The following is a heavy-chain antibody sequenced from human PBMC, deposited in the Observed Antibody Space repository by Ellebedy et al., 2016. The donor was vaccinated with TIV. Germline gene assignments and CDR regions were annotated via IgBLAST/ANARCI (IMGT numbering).Heavy chain of an antibody. V-gene: IGHV1-69*04. CDR3: AIDSDYYGSGSYYNPDY. CDR1: GDTFSSYA. CDR2: IIPILGIA. Sequence: AASVKVSCKASGDTFSSYAISWVRQAPGQGLEWMGRIIPILGIANYAQKFQGRVTITADKSTSTAYMELSSLRSEDTAVYYCAIDSDYYGSGSYYNPDYWGQGTLVIVSS. J-gene: IGHJ4*02. D-gene: IGHD3-10*01.